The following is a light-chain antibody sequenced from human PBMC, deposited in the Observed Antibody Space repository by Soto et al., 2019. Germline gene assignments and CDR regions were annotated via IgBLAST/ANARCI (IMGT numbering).Light chain of an antibody. CDR3: QQYNNWPPWT. CDR1: QSLGSD. J-gene: IGKJ1*01. Sequence: EIVMTQSPCTMSGSXGDTATLSXXXSQSLGSDLAWYQQKPGQAPRLLIYATSSRATGVPTRFSGSGSGTDFTLTISSLQSEDFAVYYCQQYNNWPPWTFGQGTKVDIK. V-gene: IGKV3-15*01. CDR2: ATS.